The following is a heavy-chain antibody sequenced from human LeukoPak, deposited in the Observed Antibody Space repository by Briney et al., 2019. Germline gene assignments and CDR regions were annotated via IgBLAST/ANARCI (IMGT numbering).Heavy chain of an antibody. Sequence: GGSLRLSCVASGFTFSSYSMNWVRQAPGKGLEWVSSISSSSSYIYYADSVKGRFTISRDNAKNSLYLQMNSLRAEDTAVYYCARTRYSYGYDAFDIWGQGTMVTVSS. V-gene: IGHV3-21*01. J-gene: IGHJ3*02. D-gene: IGHD5-18*01. CDR2: ISSSSSYI. CDR1: GFTFSSYS. CDR3: ARTRYSYGYDAFDI.